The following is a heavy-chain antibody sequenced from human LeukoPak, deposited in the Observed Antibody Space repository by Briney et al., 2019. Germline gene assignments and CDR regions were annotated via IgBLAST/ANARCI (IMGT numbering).Heavy chain of an antibody. CDR3: RRSITMIVVVPALDL. V-gene: IGHV5-51*01. Sequence: GAPLKISGKGSGSSFTSFWIGWVRRIPGKGLEWMGIIYPGDSDTRYSPSFQGQVTISADKSLSTAYQQWSRLKAHDHLIYYCRRSITMIVVVPALDLRGQGRMVTVRS. CDR1: GSSFTSFW. CDR2: IYPGDSDT. J-gene: IGHJ3*01. D-gene: IGHD3-22*01.